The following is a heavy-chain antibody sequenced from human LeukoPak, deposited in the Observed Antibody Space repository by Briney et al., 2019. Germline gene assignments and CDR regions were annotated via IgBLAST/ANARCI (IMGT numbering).Heavy chain of an antibody. D-gene: IGHD5-18*01. Sequence: GASVKVSCKASGGTFISYAISWVRQAPGQGLEWMGGIIPIFGTANYAQKFQGRVTITADESTSTAYMALSSLRSEDTAVYYCARLQGGYSYGDFDYWGQGTLVTVSS. CDR1: GGTFISYA. J-gene: IGHJ4*02. V-gene: IGHV1-69*13. CDR2: IIPIFGTA. CDR3: ARLQGGYSYGDFDY.